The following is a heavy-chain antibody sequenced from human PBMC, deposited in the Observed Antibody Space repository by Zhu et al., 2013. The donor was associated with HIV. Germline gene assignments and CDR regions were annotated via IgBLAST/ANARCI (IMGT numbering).Heavy chain of an antibody. V-gene: IGHV1-46*01. CDR1: GYTFTSYY. CDR3: ARDLFVAAAGTGGLDY. CDR2: INPSGGST. J-gene: IGHJ4*02. Sequence: QVQLVQSGAEVKKPGASVRVSCKASGYTFTSYYMHWVRQAPGQGLEWMGIINPSGGSTSYAQKFQGRVTMTRDTSTSTVYMELSSLRSEDTAVYYCARDLFVAAAGTGGLDYWGQGTLVTVSS. D-gene: IGHD6-13*01.